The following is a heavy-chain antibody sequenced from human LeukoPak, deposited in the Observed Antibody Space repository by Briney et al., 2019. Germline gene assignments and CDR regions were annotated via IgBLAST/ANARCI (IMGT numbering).Heavy chain of an antibody. CDR1: GFTFSSYE. Sequence: GGSLRPSCAASGFTFSSYEMTWVRQAPGKGLEWVSNISSSDTTIHYADSVKGRFTISRDNARNSLYLQMNSLRAEDTAVYYCARSRRDNYYYYYGMDVWGQGTTVTVSS. CDR2: ISSSDTTI. V-gene: IGHV3-48*03. CDR3: ARSRRDNYYYYYGMDV. D-gene: IGHD5-24*01. J-gene: IGHJ6*02.